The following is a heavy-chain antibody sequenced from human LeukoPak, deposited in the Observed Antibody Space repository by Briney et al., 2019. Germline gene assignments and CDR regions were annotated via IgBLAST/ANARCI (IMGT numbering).Heavy chain of an antibody. CDR1: GGSISSSSYY. J-gene: IGHJ4*02. D-gene: IGHD6-6*01. CDR2: IYYSGST. V-gene: IGHV4-39*07. Sequence: SETLSLTCTVSGGSISSSSYYWGWIRQPPGKGLEWIGSIYYSGSTYYNPSLKSRVTISVDTSKNQFSLKLSSVTAADTAVYHCARDTPYSSSSEFDYWGQGTLVTVSS. CDR3: ARDTPYSSSSEFDY.